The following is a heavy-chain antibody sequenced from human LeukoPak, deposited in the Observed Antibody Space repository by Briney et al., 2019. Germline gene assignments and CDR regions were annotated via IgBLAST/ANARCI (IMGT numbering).Heavy chain of an antibody. Sequence: GGTLRLSCAASGFTFSSYAMSWVRQAPGKGLEGVSDISGSGGSTYYADSVKGRFTISRDNSKNTLYLQMNSLRAEDTAVYYCAKEPDYYDSSGYQDYWGQGTLVTVSS. CDR2: ISGSGGST. D-gene: IGHD3-22*01. CDR1: GFTFSSYA. J-gene: IGHJ4*02. V-gene: IGHV3-23*01. CDR3: AKEPDYYDSSGYQDY.